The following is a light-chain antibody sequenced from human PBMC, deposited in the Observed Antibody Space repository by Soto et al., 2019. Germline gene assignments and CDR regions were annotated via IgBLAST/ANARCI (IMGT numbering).Light chain of an antibody. CDR3: QKYKSAPLI. J-gene: IGKJ4*01. CDR2: GAS. V-gene: IGKV1-27*01. Sequence: DIQMTQSPSSLSASVGDTVTITCRASQAIGTDVAWYQQKPGKVPKFLIYGASSLDSGVPSRFSGSGSGTDFTLTISSLQPEDVATYYCQKYKSAPLIFGGGTKVELK. CDR1: QAIGTD.